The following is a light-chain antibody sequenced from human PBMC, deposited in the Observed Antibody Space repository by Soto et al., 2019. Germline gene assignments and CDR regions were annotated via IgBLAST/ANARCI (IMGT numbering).Light chain of an antibody. V-gene: IGLV2-14*01. Sequence: QSVLTQPASVSGSPGQSITISCTGTSSDIDTYNYVSWYQQHPGKAPKLIIYEVTNRPSGVSNRFSGSKSGDTASLTISGLQHEDEADYYCSSFRSGSTLFGTGTKVTVL. CDR2: EVT. CDR3: SSFRSGSTL. J-gene: IGLJ1*01. CDR1: SSDIDTYNY.